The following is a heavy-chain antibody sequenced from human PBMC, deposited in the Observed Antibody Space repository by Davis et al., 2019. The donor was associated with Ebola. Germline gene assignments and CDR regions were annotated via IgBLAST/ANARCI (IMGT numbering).Heavy chain of an antibody. J-gene: IGHJ4*02. CDR2: IYYSGST. Sequence: MPSETLSLTCTVSGGSISSYYWSWIRQPPGKGLEWIGYIYYSGSTNYNPSLKSRVTISVDRSKNQFSLKLSSVTAADTAVYYCARGVATVTSRYFDYWGQGTLVTVSS. CDR1: GGSISSYY. CDR3: ARGVATVTSRYFDY. D-gene: IGHD4-17*01. V-gene: IGHV4-59*12.